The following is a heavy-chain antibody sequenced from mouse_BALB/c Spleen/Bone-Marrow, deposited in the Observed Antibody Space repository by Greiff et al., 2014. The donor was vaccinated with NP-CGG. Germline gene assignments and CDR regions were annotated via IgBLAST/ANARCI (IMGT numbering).Heavy chain of an antibody. Sequence: VQLVESGAELVKPGASVKLSCKASGYTFTSYYMYWVKQRPGQGLEWIGEINPSNGGTNFSEKFKSRATLTVDKSSSTAYMQLSSLTSEDSAVYYCTRLPHWGQGTSVTVSS. D-gene: IGHD5-1*01. CDR1: GYTFTSYY. CDR3: TRLPH. CDR2: INPSNGGT. V-gene: IGHV1S81*02. J-gene: IGHJ4*01.